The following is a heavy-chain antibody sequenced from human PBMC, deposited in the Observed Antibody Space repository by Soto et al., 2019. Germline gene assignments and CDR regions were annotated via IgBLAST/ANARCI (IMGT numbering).Heavy chain of an antibody. J-gene: IGHJ6*02. CDR3: AGESVMITMVRGVIRPEDA. Sequence: SETLSLTCAVYGGSFSGYYWSWIRQPPGKGLEWIGEINHSGSTNYNPSLKSRVTISVDTSKNQFSLKLSSVTAADTAVYYCAGESVMITMVRGVIRPEDAWGQGTTVT. V-gene: IGHV4-34*01. D-gene: IGHD3-10*01. CDR2: INHSGST. CDR1: GGSFSGYY.